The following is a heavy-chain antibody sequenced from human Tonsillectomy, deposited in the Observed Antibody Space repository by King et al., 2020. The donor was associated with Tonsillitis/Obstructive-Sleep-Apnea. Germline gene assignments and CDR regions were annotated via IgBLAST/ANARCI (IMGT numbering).Heavy chain of an antibody. Sequence: VQLVESGGGVVQPGRSLRLSCAVSGFTFRTYGMHWVRQAPGKGLEWVAVIWFDGSNKHYGDSVKGRFTISRDNSKNTLYLQMNSLRVEDTAVYYCARSSKLVRVEEPTAIDYWGQGTLVTVSS. CDR3: ARSSKLVRVEEPTAIDY. CDR1: GFTFRTYG. CDR2: IWFDGSNK. J-gene: IGHJ4*02. V-gene: IGHV3-33*01. D-gene: IGHD2-2*02.